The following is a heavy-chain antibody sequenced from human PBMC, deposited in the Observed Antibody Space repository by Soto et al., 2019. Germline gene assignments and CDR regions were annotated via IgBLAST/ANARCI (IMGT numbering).Heavy chain of an antibody. CDR2: ISDHNGNI. Sequence: QVHLVQTGAEVKKPGASVKVSCKASGYTFTSYGITWVRQAPGQGLEWMGRISDHNGNIDHAQKLQGRVTVTRDTSTSTAYMELRSTRSDDTAVYYCARGRYGDYWGQGALVTVSS. CDR3: ARGRYGDY. J-gene: IGHJ4*02. CDR1: GYTFTSYG. D-gene: IGHD1-1*01. V-gene: IGHV1-18*01.